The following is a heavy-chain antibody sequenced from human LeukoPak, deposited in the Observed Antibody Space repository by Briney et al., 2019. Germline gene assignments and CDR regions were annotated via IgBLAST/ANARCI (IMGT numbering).Heavy chain of an antibody. CDR3: ARSANRDSSGTFDY. V-gene: IGHV1-69*04. D-gene: IGHD3-22*01. Sequence: GASVKVSCKASGGTFSSYAISWVRQAPGQGLEWMGRIIPILGIANYAQKFQGRVTITADKSTSTAYMELSSLRSEDTAVYYCARSANRDSSGTFDYWGQGTLVTVSS. CDR1: GGTFSSYA. J-gene: IGHJ4*02. CDR2: IIPILGIA.